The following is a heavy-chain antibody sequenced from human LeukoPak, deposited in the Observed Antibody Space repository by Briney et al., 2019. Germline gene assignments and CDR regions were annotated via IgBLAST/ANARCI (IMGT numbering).Heavy chain of an antibody. Sequence: GESLKISCKGSGYSFSSYWIGWVRQMPGKGLGWMGFIYPGDFDIRYSLSFQGQVTISADKSINTAYLQWSSLKASDTAMYYCARRPLVATRGDFDYWGQGTLVTVSS. V-gene: IGHV5-51*01. CDR2: IYPGDFDI. J-gene: IGHJ4*02. CDR3: ARRPLVATRGDFDY. CDR1: GYSFSSYW. D-gene: IGHD5-12*01.